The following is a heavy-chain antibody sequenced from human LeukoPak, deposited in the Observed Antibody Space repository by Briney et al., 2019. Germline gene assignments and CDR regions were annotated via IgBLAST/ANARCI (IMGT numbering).Heavy chain of an antibody. Sequence: GGSLRLSCAASGFIFSTYWMSWVRQAPGKGPEWVANIKQDGSEEYYVDSVKGRFTISRDNAKNSLYLQMNSLRAEDTAVYYCARDYSSYGYFDYWGQGTLVTVSS. CDR3: ARDYSSYGYFDY. CDR2: IKQDGSEE. CDR1: GFIFSTYW. D-gene: IGHD6-6*01. V-gene: IGHV3-7*01. J-gene: IGHJ4*02.